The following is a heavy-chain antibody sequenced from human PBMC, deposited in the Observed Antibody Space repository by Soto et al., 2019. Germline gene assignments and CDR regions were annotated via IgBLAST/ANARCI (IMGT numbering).Heavy chain of an antibody. CDR1: GGSISSSSYY. Sequence: QLQLLESGPGLVKPSETLSLTCTVSGGSISSSSYYWGWIRQPPGKGLEWIGSIYYSGSTYYNPSLKSRVTISVDTSKNQFSLKLSSVTAADTAVYYCARHYDILTGYYWAWFDPWGQGTLVTVSS. J-gene: IGHJ5*02. V-gene: IGHV4-39*01. CDR3: ARHYDILTGYYWAWFDP. D-gene: IGHD3-9*01. CDR2: IYYSGST.